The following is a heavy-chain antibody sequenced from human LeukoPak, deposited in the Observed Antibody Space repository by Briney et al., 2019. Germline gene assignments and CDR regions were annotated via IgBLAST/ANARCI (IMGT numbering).Heavy chain of an antibody. V-gene: IGHV1-69*06. J-gene: IGHJ6*03. CDR1: GGTFSSYA. D-gene: IGHD6-6*01. CDR2: IIPIFGTA. CDR3: ARGGRYSSSSEYYYYYMDV. Sequence: SVKVSCKASGGTFSSYAISWVRQAPGQGLEWMGGIIPIFGTANYAQKFQGRVTITADKSTSTAYMELSSLRSEDTAAYYCARGGRYSSSSEYYYYYMDVWGKGTTVTVSS.